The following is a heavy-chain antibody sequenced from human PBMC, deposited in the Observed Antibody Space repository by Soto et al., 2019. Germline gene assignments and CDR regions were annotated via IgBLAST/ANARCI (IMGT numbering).Heavy chain of an antibody. V-gene: IGHV3-7*01. CDR1: GFTFSSYW. Sequence: EVQLVESGGGLVQRGGSLRLSCAVSGFTFSSYWMSWVRQAPGKGLEWVANIKEDGSEKHYVDSVKGRFTISRDNAKNSLFLQMTSLRAEDTAVYFCARRHSSGWFDGAWYFDLWGRGTLVTVSS. D-gene: IGHD6-19*01. J-gene: IGHJ2*01. CDR3: ARRHSSGWFDGAWYFDL. CDR2: IKEDGSEK.